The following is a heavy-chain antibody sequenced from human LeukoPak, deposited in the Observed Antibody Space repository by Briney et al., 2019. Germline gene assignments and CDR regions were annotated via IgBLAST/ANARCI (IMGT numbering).Heavy chain of an antibody. V-gene: IGHV4-30-4*08. Sequence: SETLSLTCTVSGGSMSSGDYYYTWIRQPPGKGLEWIGFIYNSGSPYYIPSLKSRSTISIDTSKNQFSLKLRSVTAADTAVYYCATARRDGYNLDWYFDLWGRGTLVTVSS. CDR1: GGSMSSGDYY. D-gene: IGHD5-24*01. CDR3: ATARRDGYNLDWYFDL. CDR2: IYNSGSP. J-gene: IGHJ2*01.